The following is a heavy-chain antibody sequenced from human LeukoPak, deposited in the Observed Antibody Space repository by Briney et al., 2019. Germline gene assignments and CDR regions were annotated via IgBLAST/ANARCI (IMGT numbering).Heavy chain of an antibody. D-gene: IGHD3-16*02. CDR2: IKTYNGNT. J-gene: IGHJ6*03. Sequence: ASVKVSCKASGYSFASYGIIWVRQAPGHGLEWMGWIKTYNGNTNYAQKFQGRVTLTTDTSTRTAYMELRSLTSDDTAVYYCARASLWGRLSTNYYYYMDVWGKGTTVTVSS. V-gene: IGHV1-18*01. CDR3: ARASLWGRLSTNYYYYMDV. CDR1: GYSFASYG.